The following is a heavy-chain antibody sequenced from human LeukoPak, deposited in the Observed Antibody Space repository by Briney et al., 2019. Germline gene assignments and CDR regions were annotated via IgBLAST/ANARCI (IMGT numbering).Heavy chain of an antibody. CDR3: ASLRYGPGYCSSTSCYAGYYFDY. CDR1: GGSISSSNW. V-gene: IGHV4-4*02. CDR2: IYHSGST. D-gene: IGHD2-2*01. J-gene: IGHJ4*02. Sequence: SGTLSLTCAVSGGSISSSNWWSWVRQPPGKGLEWIGEIYHSGSTNYNPSLKSQVTISVDKSKNQFSLKLSSVTAADTAVYYCASLRYGPGYCSSTSCYAGYYFDYWGQGTLVTVSS.